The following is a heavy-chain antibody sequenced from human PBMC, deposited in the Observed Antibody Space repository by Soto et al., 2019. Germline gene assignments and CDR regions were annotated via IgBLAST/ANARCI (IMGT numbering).Heavy chain of an antibody. Sequence: QVQLQESGPGLGKPSQTLSLTCTVSGGSISSGGYYWSWIRQHPGKGLEWTGYIYYSWSTHYNYYNPSLTSRVTISVDTSKNQFSLKLSSVTAADTAVHYCARTPLLWGQGTLVTVSS. CDR2: IYYSWSTHYN. J-gene: IGHJ4*02. V-gene: IGHV4-31*03. CDR1: GGSISSGGYY. CDR3: ARTPLL.